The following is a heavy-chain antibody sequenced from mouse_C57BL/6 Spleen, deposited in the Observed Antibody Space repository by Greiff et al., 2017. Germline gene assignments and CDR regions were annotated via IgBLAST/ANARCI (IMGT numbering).Heavy chain of an antibody. CDR3: ARSAGDSHHYYAMDY. V-gene: IGHV14-3*01. CDR2: IDPANGNT. J-gene: IGHJ4*01. CDR1: GFNIKNTY. Sequence: EVQGVESVAELVRPGASVKLSCTASGFNIKNTYMHWVKQRPEQGLEWIGRIDPANGNTKYAPKFQGKATITADTSSNTAYLQLSSLTSEDTAIYYCARSAGDSHHYYAMDYWGQGTSVTVSS. D-gene: IGHD2-12*01.